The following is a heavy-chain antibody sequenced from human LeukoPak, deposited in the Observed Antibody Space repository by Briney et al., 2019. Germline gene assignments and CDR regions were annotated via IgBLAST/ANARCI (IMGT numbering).Heavy chain of an antibody. V-gene: IGHV1-8*03. CDR2: MNPKSGSA. Sequence: GASVKVSCKASGYTFTSYYMHWVRQAPGQGLEWMGWMNPKSGSAGYAQNFQGRVTFTRDTSISTAYVELSSLRSEDTAVYYCARADYEGNNWNDDAFDIWGQGTMVTVSS. J-gene: IGHJ3*02. CDR3: ARADYEGNNWNDDAFDI. D-gene: IGHD1-1*01. CDR1: GYTFTSYY.